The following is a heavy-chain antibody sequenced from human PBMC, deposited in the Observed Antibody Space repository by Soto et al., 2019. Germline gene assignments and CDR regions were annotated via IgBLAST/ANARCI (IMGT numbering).Heavy chain of an antibody. D-gene: IGHD3-10*01. CDR1: GGSISSYY. Sequence: SETLPPTCTVTGGSISSYYWSWIRQPPGKGLEWIGYIYYSGSTNYNPSLKSRVTISVDTSKNQFSLKLSSVTAADTAVYYCARENPRLWFGEMDVWGQGTTVTVSS. J-gene: IGHJ6*02. V-gene: IGHV4-59*01. CDR3: ARENPRLWFGEMDV. CDR2: IYYSGST.